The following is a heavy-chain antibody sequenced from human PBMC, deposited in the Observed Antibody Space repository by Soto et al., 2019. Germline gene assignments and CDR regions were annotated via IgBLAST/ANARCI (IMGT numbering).Heavy chain of an antibody. Sequence: SETLSLTCAVYGGSFSGYYWSWIRQPPGKGLEWIGEINHSGSTNYNPSPKSRVTISVDTSKNQFSLKLSSVTAADTAVYYCARNFGRRYYYYGMDVWGQGTTVTVSS. J-gene: IGHJ6*02. D-gene: IGHD3-16*01. CDR3: ARNFGRRYYYYGMDV. CDR1: GGSFSGYY. V-gene: IGHV4-34*01. CDR2: INHSGST.